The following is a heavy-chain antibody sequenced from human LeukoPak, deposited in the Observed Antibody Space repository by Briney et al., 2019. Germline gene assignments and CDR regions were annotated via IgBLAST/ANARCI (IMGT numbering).Heavy chain of an antibody. V-gene: IGHV4-59*01. Sequence: SETLSLTCTVSGDSISIYYWSWIRQPPGKGLEWVGYIYYSGSTNYNPSLKSRVTISVDTSKNQFSLNLSSVTAADTAVYYCARGDGSGSDYWGQGTLVTVSS. CDR1: GDSISIYY. J-gene: IGHJ4*02. CDR3: ARGDGSGSDY. CDR2: IYYSGST. D-gene: IGHD3-10*01.